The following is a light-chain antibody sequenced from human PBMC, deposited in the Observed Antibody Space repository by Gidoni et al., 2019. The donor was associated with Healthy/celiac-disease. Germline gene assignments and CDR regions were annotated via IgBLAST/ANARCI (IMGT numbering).Light chain of an antibody. CDR2: KDS. CDR3: QSADSSGTYDVV. J-gene: IGLJ2*01. V-gene: IGLV3-25*03. Sequence: SYYLTQPPSVSVSPGQTARITCSGAALPKQYAYWYQQKPGQAPVLVIYKDSERPSGIPERFSGSSSGTTVTLTISGVQAEDEADYYCQSADSSGTYDVVFGGGTKLTVL. CDR1: ALPKQY.